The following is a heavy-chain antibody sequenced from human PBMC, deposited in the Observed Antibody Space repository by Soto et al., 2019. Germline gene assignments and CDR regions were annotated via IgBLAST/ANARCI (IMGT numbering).Heavy chain of an antibody. CDR2: ISAGGDGT. CDR3: ADGGRYPYF. Sequence: PGGSLRLSCAASGFSFRSYAMGWARQAPGKGLAWVSSISAGGDGTYYADSVKGRFTISRDNSKNTLYLQMDSLRAEDTAVYYCADGGRYPYFWGQGTLVTAPQ. J-gene: IGHJ4*02. D-gene: IGHD1-26*01. V-gene: IGHV3-23*01. CDR1: GFSFRSYA.